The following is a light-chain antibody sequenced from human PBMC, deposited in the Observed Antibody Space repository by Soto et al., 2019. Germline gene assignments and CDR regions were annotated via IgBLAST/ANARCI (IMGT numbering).Light chain of an antibody. CDR2: LTS. Sequence: DIQMTQSPSSLSASVGDRVTITCRASQSISTYLNWFQQKPGRAPKLLIYLTSTLQSGVPSRFRGSGAGTDLTLTISSLQPEDFATYYCQQSSTTPWTFGQGTKVDVK. CDR3: QQSSTTPWT. CDR1: QSISTY. J-gene: IGKJ1*01. V-gene: IGKV1-39*01.